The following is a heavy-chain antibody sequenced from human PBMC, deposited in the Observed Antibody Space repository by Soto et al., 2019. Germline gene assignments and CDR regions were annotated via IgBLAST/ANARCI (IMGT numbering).Heavy chain of an antibody. CDR3: ARDSRDGYNSYAFDI. CDR1: GFTFSSYG. CDR2: IWYDGSNK. J-gene: IGHJ3*02. V-gene: IGHV3-33*01. D-gene: IGHD5-12*01. Sequence: GGSLRLSCAASGFTFSSYGMHWVRQAPGKGLEWVAVIWYDGSNKYYADSVKGRFTISRDNSKNTLYLQMNSLRAEDTAVYYCARDSRDGYNSYAFDIWGQGTMVTVSS.